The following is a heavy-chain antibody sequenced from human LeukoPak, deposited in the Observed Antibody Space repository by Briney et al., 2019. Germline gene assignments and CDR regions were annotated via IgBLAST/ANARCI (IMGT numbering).Heavy chain of an antibody. CDR1: GYTFTTYG. CDR3: AREKGIASYYYYGMDV. V-gene: IGHV1-18*01. J-gene: IGHJ6*02. Sequence: ASVKVSCKASGYTFTTYGISWVRQAPGQGLEWMGWISVFDGNTNYAQKFQGRVIMTTDTSTSTAYMELRSLRSDDTAVYYCAREKGIASYYYYGMDVWGQGTTVTVSS. CDR2: ISVFDGNT.